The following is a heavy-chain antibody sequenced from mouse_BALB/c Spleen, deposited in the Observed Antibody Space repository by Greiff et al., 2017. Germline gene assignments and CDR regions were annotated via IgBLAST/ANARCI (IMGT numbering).Heavy chain of an antibody. V-gene: IGHV5-15*02. CDR3: ARDRDGYDYFDY. Sequence: EVQRVESGGGLVQPGGSRKLSCAASGFTFSDYGMAWVRQAPGKGPEWVAFISNLAYSIYYADTVTGRFTISRENAKNTLYLEMSSLRSEDTAMYYCARDRDGYDYFDYWGQGTTLTVSS. CDR1: GFTFSDYG. J-gene: IGHJ2*01. D-gene: IGHD2-2*01. CDR2: ISNLAYSI.